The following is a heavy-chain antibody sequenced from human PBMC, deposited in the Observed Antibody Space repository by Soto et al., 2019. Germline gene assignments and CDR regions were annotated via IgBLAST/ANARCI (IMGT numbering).Heavy chain of an antibody. CDR1: GFKFSNYA. CDR3: AKDRRAGGNSAFYFDF. D-gene: IGHD3-16*01. J-gene: IGHJ4*02. CDR2: ISATGGGT. Sequence: LRLSCAASGFKFSNYAMSWVRQAPGKGLEWVSLISATGGGTYYADSVKGRFTISRDNSHNTLYLQVHSLTAEDTAVYYCAKDRRAGGNSAFYFDFWGQGAQVTSPQ. V-gene: IGHV3-23*01.